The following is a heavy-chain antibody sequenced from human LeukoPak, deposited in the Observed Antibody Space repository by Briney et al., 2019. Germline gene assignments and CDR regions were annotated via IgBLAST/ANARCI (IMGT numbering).Heavy chain of an antibody. CDR1: GFTVSSNY. Sequence: GGSLRLSCAASGFTVSSNYMSWVHQAPGKGLEWVSVIYSGGSTYYADSVKGRFTISRDNSKNTLYLQMNSLRAEDTAVYYCASGYSSSWYLYWGQGTLVTVSS. CDR3: ASGYSSSWYLY. D-gene: IGHD6-13*01. CDR2: IYSGGST. V-gene: IGHV3-53*01. J-gene: IGHJ4*02.